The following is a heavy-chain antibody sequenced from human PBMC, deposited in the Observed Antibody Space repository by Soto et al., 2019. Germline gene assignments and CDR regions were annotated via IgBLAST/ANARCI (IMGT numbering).Heavy chain of an antibody. CDR3: ARDLWGPYYDILTGYYRGIDY. J-gene: IGHJ4*02. CDR2: ISAYNGNT. CDR1: GYTFTSYG. Sequence: ASVKVSCKASGYTFTSYGISWVRQAPGQGLEWMGWISAYNGNTNYAQKLQGRVTMTTDTSTSTAYMELRSLRSDDTAVYYCARDLWGPYYDILTGYYRGIDYWGQGTLVTVSS. D-gene: IGHD3-9*01. V-gene: IGHV1-18*01.